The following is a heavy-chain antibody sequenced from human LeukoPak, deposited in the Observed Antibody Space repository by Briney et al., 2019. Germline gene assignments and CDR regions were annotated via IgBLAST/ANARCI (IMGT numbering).Heavy chain of an antibody. V-gene: IGHV6-1*01. CDR3: ARYDRSVAWFDP. CDR1: GDSLSSNTAA. J-gene: IGHJ5*02. Sequence: SQTLSLTWAFSGDSLSSNTAAWHWIRQSRSRGLEWLGRTYYRSKLYNDYAVEVKNRISINPDTSTNQFSLQLNSVTPEDTAVYYCARYDRSVAWFDPWGQGTLVTVSS. CDR2: TYYRSKLYN. D-gene: IGHD5/OR15-5a*01.